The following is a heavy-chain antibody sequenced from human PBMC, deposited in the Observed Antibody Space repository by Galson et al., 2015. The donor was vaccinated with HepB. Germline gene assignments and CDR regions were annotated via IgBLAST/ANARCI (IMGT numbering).Heavy chain of an antibody. J-gene: IGHJ4*02. CDR1: GFTFSSYA. CDR3: AKDWKQLWFFLGYFDY. CDR2: ISGSGGST. D-gene: IGHD5-18*01. V-gene: IGHV3-23*01. Sequence: SLRLSCAASGFTFSSYAMSWVRQAPGKGLEWVSAISGSGGSTYYADSVKGRFTISRDNSKNTLYLQMNSLRAEDTAVYYCAKDWKQLWFFLGYFDYWGQGTLVTVSS.